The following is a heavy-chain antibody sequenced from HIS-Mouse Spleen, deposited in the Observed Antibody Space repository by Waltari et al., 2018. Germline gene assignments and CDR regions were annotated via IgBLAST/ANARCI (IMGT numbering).Heavy chain of an antibody. D-gene: IGHD1-1*01. CDR3: ARDLELDAFDI. Sequence: EVQLVESGGGLVQPGGSLRLSCAASGFTFSSYWMHWVRQAPGKGLVWGSRINSDGSSTSYADSVKGRFTISRDNAKNTLYLQMNSLRVEDTAVYYCARDLELDAFDILGQGTMVTVSS. V-gene: IGHV3-74*01. CDR2: INSDGSST. J-gene: IGHJ3*02. CDR1: GFTFSSYW.